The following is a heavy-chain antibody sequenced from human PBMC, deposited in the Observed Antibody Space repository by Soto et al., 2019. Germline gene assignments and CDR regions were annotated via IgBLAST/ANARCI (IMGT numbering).Heavy chain of an antibody. V-gene: IGHV4-59*01. CDR3: AGSGSHYSYGMDV. Sequence: XTLSRPCTVSGGSRSSYDCSWIRQPPGKGLELIGYIYYSGSTNYNPSLKSRVTISVDTSKTQFSLKLSSVTAADTPVYYCAGSGSHYSYGMDVWGQGTTVT. D-gene: IGHD3-3*01. CDR1: GGSRSSYD. J-gene: IGHJ6*02. CDR2: IYYSGST.